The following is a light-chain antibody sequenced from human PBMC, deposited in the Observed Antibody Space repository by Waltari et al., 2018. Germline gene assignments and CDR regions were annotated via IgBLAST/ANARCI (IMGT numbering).Light chain of an antibody. V-gene: IGKV3-11*01. Sequence: EIVLMQSPATLSLSPGERATLSCRASQSIANHLYRYRQKTGQAPSLLIYDASNRATGVPARFSGSGSGTDFSLTISSLEPEDFAVYYCHQRSDWPLTFGGGSRVEMK. J-gene: IGKJ4*01. CDR1: QSIANH. CDR2: DAS. CDR3: HQRSDWPLT.